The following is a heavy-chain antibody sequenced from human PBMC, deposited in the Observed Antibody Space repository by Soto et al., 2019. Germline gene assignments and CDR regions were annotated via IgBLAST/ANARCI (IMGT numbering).Heavy chain of an antibody. V-gene: IGHV3-33*01. J-gene: IGHJ3*02. Sequence: QVQLVESGGGVVQPGRSLRLSCAASGFTFSSYGMHWVRQAPGKGLEWVAVIWYGGSNKYYADSVKGRFTISRENSKNTQDLQMNSLTAEDTDGYYCARDRVTTLEAFDIWGQGTMVSVSS. CDR2: IWYGGSNK. CDR3: ARDRVTTLEAFDI. D-gene: IGHD1-26*01. CDR1: GFTFSSYG.